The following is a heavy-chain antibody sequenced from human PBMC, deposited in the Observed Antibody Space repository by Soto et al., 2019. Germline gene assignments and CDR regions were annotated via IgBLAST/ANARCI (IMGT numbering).Heavy chain of an antibody. CDR2: ISSSSSTI. CDR1: GFNFSSYS. Sequence: PGGSLRLSCAASGFNFSSYSMNCVRQAPGKGLEWVSHISSSSSTIYYADSVKGRFTISRDNAKNSLYLQMNSLRDEDTAVYYCARGLYYYDSSGYWGYWGQGTLVTVSS. CDR3: ARGLYYYDSSGYWGY. J-gene: IGHJ4*02. V-gene: IGHV3-48*02. D-gene: IGHD3-22*01.